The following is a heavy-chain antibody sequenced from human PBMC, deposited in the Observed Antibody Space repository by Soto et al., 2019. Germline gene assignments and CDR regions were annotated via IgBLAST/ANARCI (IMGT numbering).Heavy chain of an antibody. D-gene: IGHD6-19*01. CDR3: AHRPSGWYLFDY. CDR1: GFSLSTSGLG. Sequence: QITLKESGPTLVRPTQTLTLTCTFSGFSLSTSGLGVGWIRQPPGKALEWLALIYWNDDKRYSPSLKARLTITKDTSNNQVVLTMTNMDPGDTATYYCAHRPSGWYLFDYWGQGTLVTVSS. J-gene: IGHJ4*02. V-gene: IGHV2-5*01. CDR2: IYWNDDK.